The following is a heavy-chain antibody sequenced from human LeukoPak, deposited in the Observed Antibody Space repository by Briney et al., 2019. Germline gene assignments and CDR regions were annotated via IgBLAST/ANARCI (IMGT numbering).Heavy chain of an antibody. CDR1: GGSISSYY. CDR3: ARGSGYTYGQPLDS. CDR2: IYSSGST. J-gene: IGHJ4*02. V-gene: IGHV4-4*07. D-gene: IGHD5-18*01. Sequence: SETLSLTRTVSGGSISSYYWTWLRQPAGKALEGIGRIYSSGSTDYTPSLKSRVTMSVDTSKNQFSLKVRSVTAADTAVYYCARGSGYTYGQPLDSWGQGTLVTVSS.